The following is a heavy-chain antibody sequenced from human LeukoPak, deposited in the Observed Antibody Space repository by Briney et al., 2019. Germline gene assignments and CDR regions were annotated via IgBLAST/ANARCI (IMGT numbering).Heavy chain of an antibody. V-gene: IGHV3-15*01. D-gene: IGHD3-16*01. CDR3: TTVPRERLRHRAIGGTTFW. CDR1: GFTFSNAW. CDR2: IKSKTDGGTT. J-gene: IGHJ4*02. Sequence: SGGSLRLSCAASGFTFSNAWMSWVRQAPGKGLEWVGRIKSKTDGGTTDYAAPVKGRFTISRDDSKNTLYLQMNSLKTEDTAVYYCTTVPRERLRHRAIGGTTFWWGQGTLVTVSS.